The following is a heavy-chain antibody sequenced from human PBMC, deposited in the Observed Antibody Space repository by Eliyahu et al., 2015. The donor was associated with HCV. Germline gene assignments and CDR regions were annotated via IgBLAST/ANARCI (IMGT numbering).Heavy chain of an antibody. Sequence: QVQLQESGPGLVTPSQTLSLTXXVSGXSIXXGGYYWSXIRQHPGKGLEWIGYICYSGSTYYXPSLXSRVTISVDTSKNQFSLKLSSVTAADTAVYYCARATAASRGYFDYWGQGTLVTVSS. J-gene: IGHJ4*02. V-gene: IGHV4-31*02. CDR3: ARATAASRGYFDY. D-gene: IGHD2-2*01. CDR1: GXSIXXGGYY. CDR2: ICYSGST.